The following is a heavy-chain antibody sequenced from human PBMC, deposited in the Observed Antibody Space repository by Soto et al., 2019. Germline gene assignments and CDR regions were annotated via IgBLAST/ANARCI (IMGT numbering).Heavy chain of an antibody. CDR3: AKVLYYDFSSYYYYGMDV. V-gene: IGHV3-23*01. CDR2: IDDSGGST. Sequence: PGGSLRLSCAASGFTFSSYAMSWVRQAPGKGLEWVSAIDDSGGSTFYADSVKGRFTISRDNSKDTLFLQMNSLRAEDTAVYYCAKVLYYDFSSYYYYGMDVWGQGTTVTVSS. CDR1: GFTFSSYA. D-gene: IGHD3-3*01. J-gene: IGHJ6*02.